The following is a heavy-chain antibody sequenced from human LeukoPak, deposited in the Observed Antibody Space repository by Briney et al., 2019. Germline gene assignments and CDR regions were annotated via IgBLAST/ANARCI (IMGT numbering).Heavy chain of an antibody. V-gene: IGHV4-59*12. J-gene: IGHJ4*02. CDR3: ATTSGTSGVDS. CDR1: GGSISSYY. CDR2: IHNSRGT. Sequence: SETLSLTCAVSGGSISSYYWTWIRQPPGKGLEWIGYIHNSRGTYYDPSLTSRVTMSIDTSKNQFSLNLSSVTAADTAVYYCATTSGTSGVDSWGQGTLVTVSS.